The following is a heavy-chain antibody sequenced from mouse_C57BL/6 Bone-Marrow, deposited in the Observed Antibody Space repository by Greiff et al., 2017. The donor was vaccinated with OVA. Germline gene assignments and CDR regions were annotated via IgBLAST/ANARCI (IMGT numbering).Heavy chain of an antibody. J-gene: IGHJ3*01. D-gene: IGHD1-1*01. CDR3: ARRYYGSSYLFAY. Sequence: VQLQQPGAELVKPGASVKLSCKASGYTFTSYWMHWVKQRPGQGLEWIGMIHPNSGSTNYNEKFKSKATLTVDKSSSTAYMQLSSLTSEDSAVYYCARRYYGSSYLFAYWGQGTLVTVSA. V-gene: IGHV1-64*01. CDR1: GYTFTSYW. CDR2: IHPNSGST.